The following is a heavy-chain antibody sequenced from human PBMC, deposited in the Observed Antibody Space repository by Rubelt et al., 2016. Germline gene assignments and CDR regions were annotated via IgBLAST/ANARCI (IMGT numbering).Heavy chain of an antibody. J-gene: IGHJ5*02. V-gene: IGHV3-48*02. Sequence: EVQLVESGGGLVQPGGSLRLSCAASGFTFSTYNMNWVRQAPGKGLEWVSHITSSSGTIYYADSVKGRFTISRDKAKSSLCREMNSLGDEDTAGYYCARVLDEAWGQGTLVTVSS. CDR1: GFTFSTYN. CDR3: ARVLDEA. CDR2: ITSSSGTI. D-gene: IGHD3/OR15-3a*01.